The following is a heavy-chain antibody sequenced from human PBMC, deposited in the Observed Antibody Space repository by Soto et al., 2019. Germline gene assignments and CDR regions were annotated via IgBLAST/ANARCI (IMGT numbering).Heavy chain of an antibody. D-gene: IGHD6-13*01. CDR1: GGTFGSYT. CDR3: ARVWADSSPSGYYYYYMDV. J-gene: IGHJ6*03. V-gene: IGHV1-69*02. Sequence: GASVKVSCKASGGTFGSYTISWVRQAPGQGLEWMGRIIPILGIANYAQKFQGRVTITADKSTSTAYMELSSLRSEDTAVYYCARVWADSSPSGYYYYYMDVWGKGTTVTVSS. CDR2: IIPILGIA.